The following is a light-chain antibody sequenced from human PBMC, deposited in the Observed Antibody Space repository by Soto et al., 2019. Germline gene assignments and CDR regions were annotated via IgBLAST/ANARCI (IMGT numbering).Light chain of an antibody. V-gene: IGKV3-11*01. CDR3: QQRTNWPPRLT. CDR1: QSISSS. CDR2: DTS. Sequence: ERATLSCRTSQSISSSLAWYQQNPGQAPRLLIYDTSNRASDIPARFSGSGSGTDFTLTISTLEPEDSAIYYCQQRTNWPPRLTFGGGTKVEIK. J-gene: IGKJ4*01.